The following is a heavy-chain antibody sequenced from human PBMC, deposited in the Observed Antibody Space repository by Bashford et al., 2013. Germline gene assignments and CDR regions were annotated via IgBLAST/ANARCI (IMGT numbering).Heavy chain of an antibody. D-gene: IGHD3-9*01. CDR1: GYTFTSYD. Sequence: ASVKVSCKASGYTFTSYDINWVRQATGQGLEWMGWMNPNSGNTGYAQKFQGRVTMTRNTSISTAYMELSSLRSEDTAVYYCARGGIYYDILTGYYFSAQPNHNWFDPWGQGTLVTVSS. CDR3: ARGGIYYDILTGYYFSAQPNHNWFDP. V-gene: IGHV1-8*01. CDR2: MNPNSGNT. J-gene: IGHJ5*02.